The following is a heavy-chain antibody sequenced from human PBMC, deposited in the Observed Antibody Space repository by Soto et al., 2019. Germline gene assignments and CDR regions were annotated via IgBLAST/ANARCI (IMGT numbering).Heavy chain of an antibody. D-gene: IGHD6-19*01. CDR1: GFTFSDHY. Sequence: EVQLVESGGGLVQPGGSLRLSCAASGFTFSDHYIDWVRQPPGRGLEWVARIRNRDNSYTTEYAAPVKGRFTVSRDDSENSAYLQRNSLKTEDTALYYCARSSGGYPLVDYWGQGTLVTVSS. J-gene: IGHJ4*02. CDR3: ARSSGGYPLVDY. CDR2: IRNRDNSYTT. V-gene: IGHV3-72*01.